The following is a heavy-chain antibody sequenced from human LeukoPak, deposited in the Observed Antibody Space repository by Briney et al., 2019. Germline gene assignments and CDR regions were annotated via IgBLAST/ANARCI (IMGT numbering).Heavy chain of an antibody. Sequence: SETLSLTCTVSGGSISSGGYYWSWIRQHPGKGLEWIGYVYYSGSTYYNPSLKSRVTISVDTSKNQFSLKLSSATAADTAVYYCARRSRSPRGYFDYWGQGTLVTVSS. D-gene: IGHD1-26*01. V-gene: IGHV4-31*03. J-gene: IGHJ4*02. CDR2: VYYSGST. CDR3: ARRSRSPRGYFDY. CDR1: GGSISSGGYY.